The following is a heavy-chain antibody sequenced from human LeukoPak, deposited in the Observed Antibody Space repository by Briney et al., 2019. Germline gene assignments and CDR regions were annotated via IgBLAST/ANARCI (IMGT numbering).Heavy chain of an antibody. Sequence: GGSLRLSCTASGFTFSGAWMTWVRQAPGKGLEWVSSISSSSSYIYYADSVKGRFTISRDNAKNSLYLQMNSLRAEDTAVYYCARDTGFDYWGQGTLVTVSS. J-gene: IGHJ4*02. CDR3: ARDTGFDY. CDR2: ISSSSSYI. CDR1: GFTFSGAW. V-gene: IGHV3-21*01. D-gene: IGHD1-14*01.